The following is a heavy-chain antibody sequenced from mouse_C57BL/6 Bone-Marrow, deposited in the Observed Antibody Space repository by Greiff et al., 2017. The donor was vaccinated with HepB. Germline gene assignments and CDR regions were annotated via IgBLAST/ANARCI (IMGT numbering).Heavy chain of an antibody. CDR1: GYTFTGYW. J-gene: IGHJ4*01. D-gene: IGHD1-1*01. Sequence: LMKPGASVKLSCKATGYTFTGYWIEWVKQRPGHGLEWIGEILPGSGITNYNEKFKGKATFTADTSSNTAYMQLSSLTTEDSAIYYCARCYGSDVDYWGQGTSVTVSS. CDR3: ARCYGSDVDY. CDR2: ILPGSGIT. V-gene: IGHV1-9*01.